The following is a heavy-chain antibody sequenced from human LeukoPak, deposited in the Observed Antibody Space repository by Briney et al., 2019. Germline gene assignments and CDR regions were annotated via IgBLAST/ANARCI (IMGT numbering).Heavy chain of an antibody. J-gene: IGHJ4*02. CDR1: GFTFTSYA. V-gene: IGHV3-23*01. CDR3: AKGGYTTYFEY. Sequence: GGSLRLSCAASGFTFTSYAMTWVHQAPGKGLQWVSTIRATAGTTYYADSVKGRFTISRDNSKNTLYLQMNSLRAEDTAVYYCAKGGYTTYFEYWGQGYLVTVSS. D-gene: IGHD6-13*01. CDR2: IRATAGTT.